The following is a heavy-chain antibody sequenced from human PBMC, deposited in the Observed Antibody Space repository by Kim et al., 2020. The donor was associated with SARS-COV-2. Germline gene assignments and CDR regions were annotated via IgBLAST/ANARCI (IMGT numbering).Heavy chain of an antibody. V-gene: IGHV3-21*01. CDR2: ISSGGSHM. Sequence: GGSLRLSCAASGFTFSSYSMNWVRQAPGKGLELVSSISSGGSHMYYADSVKGRFTISRDDAKNSLSLQMDSLRDEDTAVYYCARVLSVSYLDSWGQGTLV. CDR1: GFTFSSYS. D-gene: IGHD1-26*01. J-gene: IGHJ4*02. CDR3: ARVLSVSYLDS.